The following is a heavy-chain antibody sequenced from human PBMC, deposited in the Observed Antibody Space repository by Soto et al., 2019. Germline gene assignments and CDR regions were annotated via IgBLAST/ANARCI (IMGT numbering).Heavy chain of an antibody. CDR1: GGSISSYY. CDR3: ARVMAWGPYCFDY. Sequence: PSETLSLTCTVSGGSISSYYWSWIRQPPGKGLEWIGYIYYSGSTNYNPSLKSRVTISVDTSKNQFSLKLSSVTAADTAVYYCARVMAWGPYCFDYWGQGTLVTVSS. V-gene: IGHV4-59*01. J-gene: IGHJ4*02. CDR2: IYYSGST. D-gene: IGHD3-10*01.